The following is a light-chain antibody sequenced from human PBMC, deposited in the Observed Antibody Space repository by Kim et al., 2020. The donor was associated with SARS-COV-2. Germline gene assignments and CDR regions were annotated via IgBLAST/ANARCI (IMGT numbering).Light chain of an antibody. CDR2: YDS. CDR1: NIGSKS. Sequence: SYELTQPPSVSVAPGKTARITCGGNNIGSKSVHWYQQKPGQAPVLVIYYDSDRPSGIPERFSGSNSGNTATLTISRVEAGDEADYYCQVWDSSSDHPVFGGGTQLKVL. J-gene: IGLJ2*01. V-gene: IGLV3-21*04. CDR3: QVWDSSSDHPV.